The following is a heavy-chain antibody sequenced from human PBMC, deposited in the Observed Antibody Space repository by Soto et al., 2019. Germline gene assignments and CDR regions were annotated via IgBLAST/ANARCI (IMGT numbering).Heavy chain of an antibody. Sequence: SETLSLTCAVYGGSFSGYYWSWIRQPPGKGLEWIGEINHSGSTNYNPSLKSRVTISVDTSKNQFSLKLSSVTAAGTAVYYCARGREEDIVVVPAAPGGYYFDYWGQGTLVTVSS. D-gene: IGHD2-2*01. CDR1: GGSFSGYY. CDR2: INHSGST. J-gene: IGHJ4*02. V-gene: IGHV4-34*01. CDR3: ARGREEDIVVVPAAPGGYYFDY.